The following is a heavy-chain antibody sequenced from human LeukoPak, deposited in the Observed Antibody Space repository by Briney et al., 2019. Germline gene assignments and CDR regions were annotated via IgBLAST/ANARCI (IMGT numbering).Heavy chain of an antibody. D-gene: IGHD6-19*01. V-gene: IGHV3-23*01. CDR3: AKGDSSGWYEGAFDI. J-gene: IGHJ3*02. CDR1: GFTFSSYG. Sequence: GGSLRLSCAASGFTFSSYGMNWVRQDPGKGLEWVSGISGSGGSTYYADSVKGRFTISRDNSKNTLYLQMNSLRAEDTAVYYCAKGDSSGWYEGAFDIWGQGTMVTVSS. CDR2: ISGSGGST.